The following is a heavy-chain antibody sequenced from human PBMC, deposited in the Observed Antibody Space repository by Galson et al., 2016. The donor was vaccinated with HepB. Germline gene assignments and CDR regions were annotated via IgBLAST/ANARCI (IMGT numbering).Heavy chain of an antibody. V-gene: IGHV3-23*01. Sequence: SLRLSCAASGFTFGNYVVRWVRQAPGKGLEWVSSITNIGGNTYYADSVKGRFTISRDNSKNTLYLQMSSLRAEDTALYYCAKVDCGGDCKRFDYWGQGTLVTVSS. CDR3: AKVDCGGDCKRFDY. D-gene: IGHD2-21*02. CDR1: GFTFGNYV. J-gene: IGHJ4*02. CDR2: ITNIGGNT.